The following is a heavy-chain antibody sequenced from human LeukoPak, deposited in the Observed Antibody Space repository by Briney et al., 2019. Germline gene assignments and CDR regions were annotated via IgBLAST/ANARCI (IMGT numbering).Heavy chain of an antibody. J-gene: IGHJ5*02. D-gene: IGHD6-19*01. Sequence: GASVTVSCKASGYTFTGYYMHWVRQAPGQGLEWMGWINPNSGGTNYAQKFQGRVTMTRDTSISTAYMELSRLRSDDTAVYYCARSMTQWLEWFDPWGQGTLVTVSS. CDR3: ARSMTQWLEWFDP. CDR2: INPNSGGT. V-gene: IGHV1-2*02. CDR1: GYTFTGYY.